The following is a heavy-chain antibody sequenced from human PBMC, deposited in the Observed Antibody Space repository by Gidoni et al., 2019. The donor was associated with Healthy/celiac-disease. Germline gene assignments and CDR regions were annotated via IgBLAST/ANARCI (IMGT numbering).Heavy chain of an antibody. CDR3: ARDGIAAGTRFDWYFDL. V-gene: IGHV4-4*07. J-gene: IGHJ2*01. Sequence: QVQLQESGPGLVKPSETLSLTCPVSGGPISSYYWSWIRQPAGKGLEWIGRIYTSGSTNYNPSLKSRVTMSVDTSKNQFSLKLSSVTAADTAVYYWARDGIAAGTRFDWYFDLWGRGTLVTVSS. CDR2: IYTSGST. D-gene: IGHD6-13*01. CDR1: GGPISSYY.